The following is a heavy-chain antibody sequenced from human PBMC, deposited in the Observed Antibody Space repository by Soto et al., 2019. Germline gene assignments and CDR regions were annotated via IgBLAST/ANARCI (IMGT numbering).Heavy chain of an antibody. Sequence: QVQLVESGGGVVQPGRSLRLSCAASGFTFSSYGMHWVRQAPGKGLEWVAVISYDGSNKYYADSVKGRFTISRDNSKNTLYLQMNSLRAEDTAVYYCATWAGVEWELLDLDCWGQGTLVTVSS. CDR2: ISYDGSNK. CDR1: GFTFSSYG. V-gene: IGHV3-30*03. J-gene: IGHJ4*02. D-gene: IGHD1-26*01. CDR3: ATWAGVEWELLDLDC.